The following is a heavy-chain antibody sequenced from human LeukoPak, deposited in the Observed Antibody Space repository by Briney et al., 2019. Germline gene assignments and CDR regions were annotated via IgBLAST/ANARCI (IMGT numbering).Heavy chain of an antibody. CDR3: ARGRGSKYAFDI. V-gene: IGHV3-33*01. Sequence: PGGSLRLSCAASGFTFSSYGMHLVRQAPCKGLEWVAVIWYDGSNKYYADSVKGRFTISRDNSKNTLYLQMNSLRAEDTAVYYCARGRGSKYAFDIWGQGTMVTVSS. CDR1: GFTFSSYG. CDR2: IWYDGSNK. J-gene: IGHJ3*02. D-gene: IGHD3-10*01.